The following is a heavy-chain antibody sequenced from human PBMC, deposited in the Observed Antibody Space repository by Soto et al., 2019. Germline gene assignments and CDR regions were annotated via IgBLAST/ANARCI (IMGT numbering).Heavy chain of an antibody. J-gene: IGHJ3*02. CDR1: GGFVSSGSYY. V-gene: IGHV4-34*01. CDR2: MSHSGGT. CDR3: ARVERGTATTVVDAFDI. D-gene: IGHD1-1*01. Sequence: QVQLQQGGAGLLKPSETLSLTCAVYGGFVSSGSYYWSWIRQPPGKGLKWIGEMSHSGGTHFNPSLKSRVTISVDTSKNQFSLKMSSVTAADTALYYCARVERGTATTVVDAFDIWGPGTMVTVSS.